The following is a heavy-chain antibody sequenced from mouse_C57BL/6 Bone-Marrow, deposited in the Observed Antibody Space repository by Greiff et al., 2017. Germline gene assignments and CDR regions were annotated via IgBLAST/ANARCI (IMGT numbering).Heavy chain of an antibody. Sequence: DVQLVESGGGLVQPKGSLKLSCAASGFSFNTYAMNWVRQAPGKGLEWVARIRSKSNNYATYYADSVKDRFTISRDDSESMLYLQMNNLKTEDTAMYYCVRAYSNYGYAMDYWGQGTSVTVSS. CDR1: GFSFNTYA. J-gene: IGHJ4*01. V-gene: IGHV10-1*01. CDR3: VRAYSNYGYAMDY. D-gene: IGHD2-5*01. CDR2: IRSKSNNYAT.